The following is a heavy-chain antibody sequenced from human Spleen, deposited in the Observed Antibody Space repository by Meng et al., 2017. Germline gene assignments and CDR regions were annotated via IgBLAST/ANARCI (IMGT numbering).Heavy chain of an antibody. CDR2: IRSKAYGGTT. J-gene: IGHJ6*02. Sequence: GESLKISCTASGFTFGDYAMSWFRQAPGKGLEWVGFIRSKAYGGTTEYAASVKGRFTISRDDSKSIVYLQMNSLKTEDTAVYYCTRRLRLGELSIRSMDVWGQGTTVTVSS. D-gene: IGHD3-16*02. CDR1: GFTFGDYA. V-gene: IGHV3-49*03. CDR3: TRRLRLGELSIRSMDV.